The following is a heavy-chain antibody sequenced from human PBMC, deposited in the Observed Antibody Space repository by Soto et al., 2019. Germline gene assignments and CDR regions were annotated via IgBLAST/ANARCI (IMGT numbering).Heavy chain of an antibody. CDR1: GYTFTGYY. D-gene: IGHD1-20*01. V-gene: IGHV1-2*04. CDR2: INPNSGGT. J-gene: IGHJ6*02. Sequence: ASVKVSCKASGYTFTGYYMHWVRQAPGQGLEWMGWINPNSGGTNYAQKFQGWVTMTRDTSISTAYIELSRLRSDDTAVYYCVRLNWTDDYYYYGMDVWVQVTTVTVS. CDR3: VRLNWTDDYYYYGMDV.